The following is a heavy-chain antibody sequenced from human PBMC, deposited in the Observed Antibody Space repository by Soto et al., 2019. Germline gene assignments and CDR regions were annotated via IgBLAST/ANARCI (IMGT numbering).Heavy chain of an antibody. CDR3: AGQTFTIAAASYGRSNWFDP. D-gene: IGHD6-25*01. Sequence: SETLSLTCTASGGSITSSSHFWGWVRQPPGKGLAWIGTIYFTGNTYYTPSLKSRLTMSIDTSKNEFSLRLNSVTAADTAVYYCAGQTFTIAAASYGRSNWFDPWGPGTLVTVSS. V-gene: IGHV4-39*01. J-gene: IGHJ5*02. CDR2: IYFTGNT. CDR1: GGSITSSSHF.